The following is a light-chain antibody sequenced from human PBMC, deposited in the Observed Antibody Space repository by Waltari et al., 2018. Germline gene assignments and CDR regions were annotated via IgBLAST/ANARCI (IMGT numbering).Light chain of an antibody. Sequence: EIIFPQSPATLSLSRGHRATRSCRARQSASNSLSWYQQKPGQAPRLLIYNAITRATGTPARFSGSGSGTDFTLTIGSLEPEDSAVYFCLQRNNWPPTFGGGTTVEIK. CDR1: QSASNS. V-gene: IGKV3-11*01. CDR2: NAI. CDR3: LQRNNWPPT. J-gene: IGKJ4*02.